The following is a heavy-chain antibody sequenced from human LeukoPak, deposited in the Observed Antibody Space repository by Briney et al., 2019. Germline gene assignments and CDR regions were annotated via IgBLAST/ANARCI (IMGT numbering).Heavy chain of an antibody. CDR2: IISSGKTI. CDR1: GFTFSSSG. Sequence: PGGSLRLSCAASGFTFSSSGMNWVRQAPGKGLEWVSYIISSGKTIYYAESVQGRFTISRDNSRNSLSLQMNSLKADDTAVYYCAREEKMEEGYYYYMDVWGTGTTVTVSS. D-gene: IGHD5-24*01. CDR3: AREEKMEEGYYYYMDV. J-gene: IGHJ6*03. V-gene: IGHV3-48*01.